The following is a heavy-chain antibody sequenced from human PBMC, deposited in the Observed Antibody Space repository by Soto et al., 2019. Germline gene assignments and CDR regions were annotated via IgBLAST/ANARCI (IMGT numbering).Heavy chain of an antibody. CDR1: GYTFTSYG. V-gene: IGHV1-18*01. CDR3: ATSQGGSYYY. D-gene: IGHD1-26*01. J-gene: IGHJ4*02. Sequence: QVQLVQSGAEVKKPGASVKVSCKASGYTFTSYGISWVRQAPGQGLEWMGWISAYNGHTNNAQKLQGRVTMTTTTTTTTAYKELRRLLSDDTTVYYCATSQGGSYYYWGQGTLVTVSS. CDR2: ISAYNGHT.